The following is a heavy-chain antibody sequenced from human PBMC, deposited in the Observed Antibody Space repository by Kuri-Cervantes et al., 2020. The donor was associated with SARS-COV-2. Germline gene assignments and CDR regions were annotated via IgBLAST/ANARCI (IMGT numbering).Heavy chain of an antibody. D-gene: IGHD1-1*01. CDR3: VRDGDHWNFDY. J-gene: IGHJ4*02. V-gene: IGHV3-48*04. Sequence: GGSLRLSCAASGFTFNSYAMSWVRQAPGEGLEWVSYISSSGSTIYYADSVKGRFTLSRGNAKNMLFLQMNSLRAEDTAVYYCVRDGDHWNFDYWGQGTLVTVSS. CDR1: GFTFNSYA. CDR2: ISSSGSTI.